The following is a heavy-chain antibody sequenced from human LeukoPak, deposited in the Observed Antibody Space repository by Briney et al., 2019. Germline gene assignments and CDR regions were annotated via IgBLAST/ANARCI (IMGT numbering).Heavy chain of an antibody. D-gene: IGHD1-26*01. Sequence: GGSLRLSGAPSGLTLGSLWMSGAGQAPGKGLEGVAVISYDGSNKYYADSLKGRFTISRDNSKNTLYLQMNSLRAEDTAVYYCAIAKGVGAADYWGQGTLVTVSS. J-gene: IGHJ4*02. CDR2: ISYDGSNK. V-gene: IGHV3-30*03. CDR3: AIAKGVGAADY. CDR1: GLTLGSLW.